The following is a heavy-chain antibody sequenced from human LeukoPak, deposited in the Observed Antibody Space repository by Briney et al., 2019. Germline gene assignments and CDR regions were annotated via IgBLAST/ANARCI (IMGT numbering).Heavy chain of an antibody. CDR2: IYYSGST. CDR3: ARHPEGMYYDFWSGPQYYFDY. J-gene: IGHJ4*02. Sequence: SETLSLTCTVSGGSISSGGYYWSWIRQHPGKGLEWIGYIYYSGSTYYNPSLKSRVTISVDTSKNQFSLKLSSVTAADTAVYYCARHPEGMYYDFWSGPQYYFDYWGQGTLVTVSS. D-gene: IGHD3-3*01. CDR1: GGSISSGGYY. V-gene: IGHV4-31*03.